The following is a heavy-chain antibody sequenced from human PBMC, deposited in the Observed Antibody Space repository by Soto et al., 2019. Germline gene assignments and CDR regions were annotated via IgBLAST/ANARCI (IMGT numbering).Heavy chain of an antibody. CDR1: GFTFSSYA. CDR3: ANHQPRFLDLPPDY. D-gene: IGHD3-3*01. CDR2: ISGSGGST. J-gene: IGHJ4*02. Sequence: EVQLLESGGGLVQPGGSLRLSCAASGFTFSSYAMSWVRQAPGKGLEWVSAISGSGGSTYYADSVKGRFTISRDNSKNTLYLQLNSLRAEDTAVYYCANHQPRFLDLPPDYWGQGTLVTVSS. V-gene: IGHV3-23*01.